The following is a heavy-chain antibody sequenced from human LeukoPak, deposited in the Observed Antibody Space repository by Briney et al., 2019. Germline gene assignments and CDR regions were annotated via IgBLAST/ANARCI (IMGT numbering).Heavy chain of an antibody. J-gene: IGHJ4*02. Sequence: SETLSLTCTVSGGSISSGGYYWSWIRQHPGKGLEWIGYIYYSGSTFYNPSLKSRVTISVDTSKNQFSLKLSSVTAADTAVYYCAREDYDFWSGYYKSFDYWGQGTLVTVSS. D-gene: IGHD3-3*01. CDR1: GGSISSGGYY. V-gene: IGHV4-31*03. CDR3: AREDYDFWSGYYKSFDY. CDR2: IYYSGST.